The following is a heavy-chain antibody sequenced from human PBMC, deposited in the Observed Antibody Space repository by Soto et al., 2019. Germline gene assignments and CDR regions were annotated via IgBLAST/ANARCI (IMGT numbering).Heavy chain of an antibody. CDR3: ARDHRSGYSSIWHNWIDP. D-gene: IGHD6-13*01. CDR2: IIPILGIA. J-gene: IGHJ5*02. V-gene: IGHV1-69*08. CDR1: GGTFSSYT. Sequence: QVQLVQSGAEVKKPGSSVKVSCKASGGTFSSYTISWVRQAPGQGLEWMGRIIPILGIANYAQKFQGRVTITADKSTSTVYMELSSLRSEDTAVYYCARDHRSGYSSIWHNWIDPWGQGTLVTVSS.